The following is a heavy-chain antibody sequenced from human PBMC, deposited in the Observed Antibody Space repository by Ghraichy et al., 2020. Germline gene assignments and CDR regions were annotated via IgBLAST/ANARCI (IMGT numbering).Heavy chain of an antibody. CDR2: ISSNSTYI. CDR3: ASNPYCGADFYSDF. D-gene: IGHD2-21*02. J-gene: IGHJ4*02. Sequence: VSSISSNSTYIYYADSVKGRFTISRDNAKNSLYLQMNNLRAEDTAVYYCASNPYCGADFYSDFWGQGTLVTGSS. V-gene: IGHV3-21*01.